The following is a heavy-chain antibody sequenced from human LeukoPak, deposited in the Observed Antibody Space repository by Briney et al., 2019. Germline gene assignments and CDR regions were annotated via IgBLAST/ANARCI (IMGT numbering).Heavy chain of an antibody. CDR1: GYTFTSYA. CDR3: ARERVVGATRPYYYGMDV. V-gene: IGHV1-3*01. Sequence: GASVKVSCKASGYTFTSYAMHWVRQAPGQRLEWMGRINAGNGNTKYSQKFQGRVTITRDTSASTAYMELSSLRSEDTAVYYCARERVVGATRPYYYGMDVWGQGTTVTVSS. J-gene: IGHJ6*02. CDR2: INAGNGNT. D-gene: IGHD1-26*01.